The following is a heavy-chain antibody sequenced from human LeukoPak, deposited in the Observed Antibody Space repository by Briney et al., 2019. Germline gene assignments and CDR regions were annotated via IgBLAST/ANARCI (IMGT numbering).Heavy chain of an antibody. Sequence: PGGSLRLSCAASGFTFSNAWMSWVRQAPGKGLEWVGRIKSKTDGGTTDYAAPVKGRFTISRDDSKNTLYLQMNSLKTEDTAVYYCTTVGFGADYVWGSYRPPRDYWGQGTLVTVSS. CDR2: IKSKTDGGTT. J-gene: IGHJ4*02. V-gene: IGHV3-15*01. CDR1: GFTFSNAW. D-gene: IGHD3-16*02. CDR3: TTVGFGADYVWGSYRPPRDY.